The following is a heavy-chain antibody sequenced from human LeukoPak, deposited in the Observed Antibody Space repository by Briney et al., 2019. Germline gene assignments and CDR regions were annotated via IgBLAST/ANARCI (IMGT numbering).Heavy chain of an antibody. Sequence: PGGSLRLSCAASGFTFSSYSMNWVRQAPGKGLEWVSSISSSSSYINYADSVKGRFTISRDNAKNSLYLQMNSLRAEDTAVYYCARDPTGTTTAFDYWGQGTLVTVSS. CDR2: ISSSSSYI. J-gene: IGHJ4*02. CDR3: ARDPTGTTTAFDY. V-gene: IGHV3-21*01. CDR1: GFTFSSYS. D-gene: IGHD1-1*01.